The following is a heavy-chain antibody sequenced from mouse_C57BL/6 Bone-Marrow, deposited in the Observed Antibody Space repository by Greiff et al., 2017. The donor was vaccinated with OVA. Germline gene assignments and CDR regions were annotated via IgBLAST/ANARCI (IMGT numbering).Heavy chain of an antibody. Sequence: VQLQQPGAELVRPGSSVKLSCKASGYTFTSYWMHWVKQRPIQGLEWIGNIDPSDSETHYNQKFKDKATLTVDKSSSTAYMQLSSLTSEDSAVYYCARDGSSPYWYFDVWGTGTTVTVSS. CDR3: ARDGSSPYWYFDV. CDR1: GYTFTSYW. V-gene: IGHV1-52*01. D-gene: IGHD1-1*01. CDR2: IDPSDSET. J-gene: IGHJ1*03.